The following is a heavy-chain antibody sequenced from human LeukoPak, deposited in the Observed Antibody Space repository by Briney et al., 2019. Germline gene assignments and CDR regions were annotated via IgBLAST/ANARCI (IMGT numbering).Heavy chain of an antibody. CDR3: ARDIAAAGLFFDY. J-gene: IGHJ4*02. D-gene: IGHD6-13*01. Sequence: ANIKYDGSEIYYVDSVKGRFTISRDIAKNSLNLQMNGLRAEDTAVYYCARDIAAAGLFFDYWGQGTLVTVSS. CDR2: IKYDGSEI. V-gene: IGHV3-7*01.